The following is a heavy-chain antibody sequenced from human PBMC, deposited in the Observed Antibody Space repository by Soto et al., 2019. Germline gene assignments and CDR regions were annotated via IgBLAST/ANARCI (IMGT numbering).Heavy chain of an antibody. CDR2: IIPIFGTA. J-gene: IGHJ4*02. V-gene: IGHV1-69*13. CDR1: GGTFSSYA. D-gene: IGHD5-18*01. CDR3: ARDRAVDTSMRPRANFYY. Sequence: SVKVSCKASGGTFSSYAISWVRQAPGQGLEWMGGIIPIFGTANYAQKFQGRVTITADESTSTAYMELSSLRSEDTAVYYLARDRAVDTSMRPRANFYYWGQGTLVTVSS.